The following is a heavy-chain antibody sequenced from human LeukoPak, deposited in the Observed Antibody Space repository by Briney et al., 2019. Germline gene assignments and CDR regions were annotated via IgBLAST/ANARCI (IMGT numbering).Heavy chain of an antibody. V-gene: IGHV3-53*01. CDR1: GFTVSSNY. J-gene: IGHJ3*02. CDR3: ARPGAAGTFDAFDI. CDR2: IYSGGST. Sequence: GGSLRLSCAASGFTVSSNYMSWVRQAPGKGLEWVSVIYSGGSTYYADSVKGRFTISRDNSKNTLYLQMNSLRAEDTAVYYCARPGAAGTFDAFDIWGQGTMVTVSS. D-gene: IGHD6-13*01.